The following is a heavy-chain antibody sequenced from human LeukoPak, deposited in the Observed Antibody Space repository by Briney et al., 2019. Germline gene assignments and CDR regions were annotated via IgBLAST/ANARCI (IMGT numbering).Heavy chain of an antibody. CDR1: GYTFTGYY. CDR3: ASVLTAESAATNYYYYYGMDV. CDR2: INPNSGGT. J-gene: IGHJ6*02. V-gene: IGHV1-2*02. D-gene: IGHD2-15*01. Sequence: ASVKVSCKASGYTFTGYYMHWVRQAPGQRLEWMGWINPNSGGTNYAQKFQGRVTMTRDTSISTAYMELSRLRSDDTAVYYCASVLTAESAATNYYYYYGMDVWGQGTTVTVSS.